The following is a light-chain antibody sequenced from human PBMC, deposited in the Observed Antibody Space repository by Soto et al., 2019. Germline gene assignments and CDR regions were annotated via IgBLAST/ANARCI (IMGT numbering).Light chain of an antibody. CDR3: QQRSNWPPST. V-gene: IGKV3-15*01. Sequence: EIVMTQSPATLSVSPGERATLSCRASQSVSIKLAWYQQKPGQAPRLLIYDTSTRATGIPARFSGRGSGTEFTLTISSLEPEDFAVYYCQQRSNWPPSTFGQGTRLEIK. CDR2: DTS. CDR1: QSVSIK. J-gene: IGKJ5*01.